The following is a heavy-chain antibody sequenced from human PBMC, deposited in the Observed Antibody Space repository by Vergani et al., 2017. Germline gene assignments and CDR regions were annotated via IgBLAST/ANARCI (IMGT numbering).Heavy chain of an antibody. CDR3: ARVTMVRGVIRWFDP. V-gene: IGHV3-21*04. D-gene: IGHD3-10*01. J-gene: IGHJ5*02. Sequence: EVQLVESGGGLVEPGGSLRLSCTASGFTFSTHTMHWVRQAPGKGLEWVSSISSTSSYIYSADSVKGRFTISRDNAKNSLYLQMNSLRAEDTAVYYCARVTMVRGVIRWFDPWGQGTLVTVSS. CDR2: ISSTSSYI. CDR1: GFTFSTHT.